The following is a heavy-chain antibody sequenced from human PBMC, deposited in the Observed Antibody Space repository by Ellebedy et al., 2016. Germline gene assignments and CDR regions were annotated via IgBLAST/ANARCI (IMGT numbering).Heavy chain of an antibody. Sequence: SETLSLTXAVFGESFSGYYWSWIRQSPEKGLEWIGEVNHRGSTNYNPSLKSRVTISVDKSKNQLSLKLNSVTAADTAVYYCARDGGGGWVRGLIYFASWGHGTLVTVSS. CDR3: ARDGGGGWVRGLIYFAS. J-gene: IGHJ4*01. CDR2: VNHRGST. D-gene: IGHD3-10*01. CDR1: GESFSGYY. V-gene: IGHV4-34*01.